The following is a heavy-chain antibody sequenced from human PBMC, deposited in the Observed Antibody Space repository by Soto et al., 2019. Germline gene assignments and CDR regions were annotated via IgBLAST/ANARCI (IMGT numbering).Heavy chain of an antibody. Sequence: GSSVKVSCKASGFRFSDYFMHWVRQAPGQGLEGMGIINPSGDIKNYAQKFQGRVTITRDTSTSTVYMDLSSLRYEDTAVYYCARVPWSTTTCSTLNWFDPWGQGNLVIVDS. CDR2: INPSGDIK. CDR1: GFRFSDYF. CDR3: ARVPWSTTTCSTLNWFDP. J-gene: IGHJ5*02. D-gene: IGHD2-2*01. V-gene: IGHV1-46*01.